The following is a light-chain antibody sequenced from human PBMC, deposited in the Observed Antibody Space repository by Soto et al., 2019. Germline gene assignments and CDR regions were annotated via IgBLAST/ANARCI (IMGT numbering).Light chain of an antibody. CDR1: QGISND. CDR2: GAS. J-gene: IGKJ5*01. Sequence: DIHMTQSPSAMSASLGDRVTITCRASQGISNDLAWFQQKPGKVPKRLIYGASNLQSGVPSRFSGSGSGTEFTLTISSLQPEDFATYYCLQLDSYPITFGQGTRLEVK. CDR3: LQLDSYPIT. V-gene: IGKV1-17*03.